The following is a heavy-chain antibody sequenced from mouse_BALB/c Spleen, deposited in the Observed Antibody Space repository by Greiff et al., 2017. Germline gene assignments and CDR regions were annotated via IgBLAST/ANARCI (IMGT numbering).Heavy chain of an antibody. Sequence: EVMLVESGGGLVKPGGSLKLSCAASGFTFSSYTMSWVRQTPEKRLEWVATISSGGSYTYYPDSVKGRFTISRDNAKNTLYLQMSSLKSEDTAMYYCTRGEKNDGYSGYAMDYWGQGTSVTVSS. V-gene: IGHV5-6-4*01. CDR2: ISSGGSYT. CDR3: TRGEKNDGYSGYAMDY. CDR1: GFTFSSYT. D-gene: IGHD2-3*01. J-gene: IGHJ4*01.